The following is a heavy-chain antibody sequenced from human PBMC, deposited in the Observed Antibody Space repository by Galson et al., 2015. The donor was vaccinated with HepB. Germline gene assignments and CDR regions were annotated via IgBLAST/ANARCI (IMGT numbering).Heavy chain of an antibody. CDR3: AKSGAVGATGHAWGTYGTDV. Sequence: SLRLSCAGSGFAFSRYIINWVRQPPGKGLEWVSSILGSDPYKYYADSVKGRFTISRDNSKNTLYLQLNSLRAEDAAIYFCAKSGAVGATGHAWGTYGTDVWGQGTTVTVSS. V-gene: IGHV3-23*01. J-gene: IGHJ6*02. D-gene: IGHD1-26*01. CDR2: ILGSDPYK. CDR1: GFAFSRYI.